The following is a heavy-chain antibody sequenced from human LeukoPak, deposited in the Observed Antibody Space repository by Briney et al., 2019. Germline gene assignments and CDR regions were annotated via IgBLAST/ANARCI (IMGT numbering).Heavy chain of an antibody. CDR3: ARHRNFGANFAIDY. Sequence: GESLRLSCAASGFAFSDFAMSWVRQTPGKGLEWVSAVTNSGNTTYYADSVKGRFTISKDNSKSTLHLQLNSLRAEDTAIYFCARHRNFGANFAIDYWGQGTLVTVSS. CDR2: VTNSGNTT. J-gene: IGHJ4*02. D-gene: IGHD4/OR15-4a*01. V-gene: IGHV3-23*01. CDR1: GFAFSDFA.